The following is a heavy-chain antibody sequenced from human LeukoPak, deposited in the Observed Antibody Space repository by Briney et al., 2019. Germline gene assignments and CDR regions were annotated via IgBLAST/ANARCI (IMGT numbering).Heavy chain of an antibody. CDR1: AFSLSAYN. Sequence: GGSLRLSCAASAFSLSAYNMNWVRQAPGKGLEWVSSISYTGTYIYYADSVKGRFTISRDNAQNSLYLQMNSLRAEDTAIYYCVRDRGTYRPIDYWGQGTLVTVSP. J-gene: IGHJ4*02. CDR3: VRDRGTYRPIDY. CDR2: ISYTGTYI. D-gene: IGHD1-26*01. V-gene: IGHV3-21*04.